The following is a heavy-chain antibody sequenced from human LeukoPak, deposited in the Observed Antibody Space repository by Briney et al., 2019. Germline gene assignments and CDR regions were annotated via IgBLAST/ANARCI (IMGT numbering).Heavy chain of an antibody. CDR3: ARHAVGYCSSTSCYPDAFDI. V-gene: IGHV4-38-2*01. CDR1: GYSISSGYY. D-gene: IGHD2-2*01. CDR2: IYHSGST. Sequence: SETLSLTCAVSGYSISSGYYWGWIRPPPGKGLEWIGSIYHSGSTYYNPSLKSRVSISVDTSKNQFSLKLSSVTAADTAVYYCARHAVGYCSSTSCYPDAFDIWGQGTRVTVSS. J-gene: IGHJ3*02.